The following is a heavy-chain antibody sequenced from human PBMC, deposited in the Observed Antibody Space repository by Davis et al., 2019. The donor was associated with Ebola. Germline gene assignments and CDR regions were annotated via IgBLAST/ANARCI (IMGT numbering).Heavy chain of an antibody. D-gene: IGHD3-3*01. V-gene: IGHV4-34*01. Sequence: MPSETLSLTCAVHGWSFSGYYWSWIRKPPGKGLEWIGEINHSGSTNYNPSLKSRVTISVDTSKNQFSLKLSSVTAADTAVYYCARGLVFGVVTPYYYGMDVWGQGTTVTVSS. CDR1: GWSFSGYY. CDR2: INHSGST. CDR3: ARGLVFGVVTPYYYGMDV. J-gene: IGHJ6*02.